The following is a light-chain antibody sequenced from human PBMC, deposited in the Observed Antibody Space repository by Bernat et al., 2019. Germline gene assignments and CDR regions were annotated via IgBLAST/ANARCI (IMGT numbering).Light chain of an antibody. Sequence: QPVLTQPPSASGTPGQRVPISCSGSSSNIGINTVNWYQQLPGTAPKLLIYNNNQRPSGVPDRFSGSKSGASASLAISGLHSEDEADYYCAAWDDSLNGPVFGGGTKLTVL. CDR3: AAWDDSLNGPV. CDR2: NNN. CDR1: SSNIGINT. V-gene: IGLV1-44*01. J-gene: IGLJ2*01.